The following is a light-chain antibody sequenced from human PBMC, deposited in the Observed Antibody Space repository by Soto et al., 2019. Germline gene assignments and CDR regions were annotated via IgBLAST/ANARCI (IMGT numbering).Light chain of an antibody. CDR2: AAS. CDR3: QQVYSSPSLT. CDR1: QTISNY. V-gene: IGKV1-39*01. Sequence: DIQMTQSPSSLSASVGDRVTITCRASQTISNYLNWYQQKPGKAPKLLIYAASSLHSGVPSRFSGSGSGTDFTLTISSLQPEDFATYYCQQVYSSPSLTFGQGTRLEIQ. J-gene: IGKJ5*01.